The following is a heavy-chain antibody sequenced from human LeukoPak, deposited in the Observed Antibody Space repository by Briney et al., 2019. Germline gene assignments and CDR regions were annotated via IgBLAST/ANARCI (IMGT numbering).Heavy chain of an antibody. CDR3: ATRWGNEYYFDY. CDR2: INPNSGGT. CDR1: GYTFTGYY. D-gene: IGHD1-1*01. J-gene: IGHJ4*02. V-gene: IGHV1-2*02. Sequence: ASVKVSCKASGYTFTGYYMHWVRQAPGQGLEWMGWINPNSGGTNYAQKFQGRVTMTRDTSISSAYMELTRLRSEDTAVYYCATRWGNEYYFDYWGQGTLVTVSS.